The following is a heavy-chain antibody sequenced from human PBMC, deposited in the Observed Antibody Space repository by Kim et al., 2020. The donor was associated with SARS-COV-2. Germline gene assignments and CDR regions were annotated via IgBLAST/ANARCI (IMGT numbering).Heavy chain of an antibody. Sequence: YADTVKGRLTISRDNAKTALCLQMNSLRGEHTAVYYCAKWVRYSNHSPDYGGQGTLVTVSS. CDR3: AKWVRYSNHSPDY. V-gene: IGHV3-23*01. J-gene: IGHJ4*02. D-gene: IGHD4-4*01.